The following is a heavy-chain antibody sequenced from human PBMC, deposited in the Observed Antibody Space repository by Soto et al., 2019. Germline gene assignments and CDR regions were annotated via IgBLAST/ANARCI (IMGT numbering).Heavy chain of an antibody. CDR1: GFTFSSYA. D-gene: IGHD2-21*02. J-gene: IGHJ4*02. CDR2: ISGSGGST. Sequence: EVQLLESGGGLVQPGGSLRLSCAASGFTFSSYAMSWVRQAPGKGLAWVSAISGSGGSTYYADSVKGRFTISRDNSKNTPYLQMNSLRAEDTAVYYCAKGGVLVVTAILFDYWGQGTLVTVSS. CDR3: AKGGVLVVTAILFDY. V-gene: IGHV3-23*01.